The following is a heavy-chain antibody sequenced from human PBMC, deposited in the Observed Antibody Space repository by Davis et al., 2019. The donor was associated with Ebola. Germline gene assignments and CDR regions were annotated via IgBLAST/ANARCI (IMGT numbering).Heavy chain of an antibody. V-gene: IGHV3-48*02. J-gene: IGHJ4*02. CDR2: ITKGSDAI. CDR3: ARDRFFAFDF. CDR1: GFLFSDFS. Sequence: PGGSLRLSSAASGFLFSDFSMNWVRQAPGKGLEWITYITKGSDAIHYADPVKGRFTVSRDNAKNSVFLQMSSLRDEDSAVYYCARDRFFAFDFWSQGVHVSVSS. D-gene: IGHD3/OR15-3a*01.